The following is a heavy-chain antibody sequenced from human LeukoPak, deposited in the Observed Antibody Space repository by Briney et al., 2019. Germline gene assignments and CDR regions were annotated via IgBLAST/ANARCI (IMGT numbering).Heavy chain of an antibody. CDR1: GLTFSSYT. CDR3: ARGTGAYYY. CDR2: ISISGGTI. D-gene: IGHD3-16*01. Sequence: GGSLRLSCAASGLTFSSYTMTWVRQAPGKGLEWLSCISISGGTIFYADSVKGRFTISRDNAKNSLHLQMNSLRDEDTAVYYCARGTGAYYYWGQGTLVTVSS. V-gene: IGHV3-48*02. J-gene: IGHJ4*02.